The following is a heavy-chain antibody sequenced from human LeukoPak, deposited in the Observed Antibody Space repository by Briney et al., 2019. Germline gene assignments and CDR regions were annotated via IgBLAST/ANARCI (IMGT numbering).Heavy chain of an antibody. J-gene: IGHJ4*02. Sequence: GGSLRLSCAASGFTLSSYAMSWVRQAPGKGLEWVSGINDSGGSTYYADSVKGRFTISRDNSRDTLYLQMNSLRAEDTAVYYCAKGYYDYVWGSYYFDYWGQGTLVTVSS. CDR2: INDSGGST. V-gene: IGHV3-23*01. D-gene: IGHD3-16*01. CDR1: GFTLSSYA. CDR3: AKGYYDYVWGSYYFDY.